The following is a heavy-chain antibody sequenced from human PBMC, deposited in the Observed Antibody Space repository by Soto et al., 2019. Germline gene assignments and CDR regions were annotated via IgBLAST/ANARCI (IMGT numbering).Heavy chain of an antibody. CDR3: ARDKDRQQLGGNYYYILDV. CDR2: IMPIFRTP. Sequence: QVQLEQSGAEVKKPGSSVKVSCKASGGTFSNSAISWVRQAPGQGLEWMGGIMPIFRTPDYAQKFQGRVTITADESTSTAYMELSGLNSDDTAVYYCARDKDRQQLGGNYYYILDVWGQGTTVTVSS. D-gene: IGHD3-3*02. CDR1: GGTFSNSA. V-gene: IGHV1-69*12. J-gene: IGHJ6*02.